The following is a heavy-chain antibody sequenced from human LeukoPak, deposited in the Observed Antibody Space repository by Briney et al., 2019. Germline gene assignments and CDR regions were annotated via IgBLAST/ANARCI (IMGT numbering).Heavy chain of an antibody. D-gene: IGHD5-18*01. Sequence: GGSLRLSCAASGFTFDDYGMSWVRQAPGKGLEWVSGINWNGGSIGYADSVKGRFTISRDNAKNSLYLQMNSLRAEDTALYYCAKGYSYGSYYFDYWGQGTLVTVSS. CDR3: AKGYSYGSYYFDY. V-gene: IGHV3-20*04. CDR2: INWNGGSI. CDR1: GFTFDDYG. J-gene: IGHJ4*02.